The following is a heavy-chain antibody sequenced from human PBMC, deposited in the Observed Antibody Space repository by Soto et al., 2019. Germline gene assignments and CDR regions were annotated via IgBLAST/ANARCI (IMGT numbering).Heavy chain of an antibody. CDR1: GFTFSGYS. D-gene: IGHD2-8*01. V-gene: IGHV3-21*01. Sequence: EVQLVESGGGLVKPGGSLRLSCVASGFTFSGYSINWVRQAPGKGLEWVSYISGPSIYIYYADSVKGRFTISIDNDNSAVYLQMNSLRAEDTAVYYCARGFRNGFNVCGHGTTVSVSS. CDR3: ARGFRNGFNV. CDR2: ISGPSIYI. J-gene: IGHJ6*02.